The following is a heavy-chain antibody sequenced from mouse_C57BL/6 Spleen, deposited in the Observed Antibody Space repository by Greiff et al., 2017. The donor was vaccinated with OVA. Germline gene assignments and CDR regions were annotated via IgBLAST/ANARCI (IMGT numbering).Heavy chain of an antibody. V-gene: IGHV1-62-2*01. CDR3: ARHEERNWDDYYAMDY. CDR2: FYPGSGSI. J-gene: IGHJ4*01. D-gene: IGHD4-1*01. CDR1: GYTFTEYT. Sequence: VQLQQSGAELVKPGASVKLSCKASGYTFTEYTIHWVKQRSGQGLEWIGWFYPGSGSIKYNEKFKDTATLPEDKSSSTVYMELSRLTSEDSAVYFCARHEERNWDDYYAMDYWGQGTSVTVSS.